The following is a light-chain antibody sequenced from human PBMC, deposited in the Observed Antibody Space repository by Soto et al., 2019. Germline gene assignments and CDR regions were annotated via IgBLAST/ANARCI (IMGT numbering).Light chain of an antibody. CDR1: RSDVGVYNY. V-gene: IGLV2-8*01. CDR3: SSYAGSHNFV. CDR2: EVT. Sequence: QSALTQPPSASGSPGQSVTVSCTGTRSDVGVYNYVSWYRQHPGEAPKLLISEVTKRPSGFPDRFSGSKSGNTASLTISGLQAEDEDDYYCSSYAGSHNFVFGTGTKDTVL. J-gene: IGLJ1*01.